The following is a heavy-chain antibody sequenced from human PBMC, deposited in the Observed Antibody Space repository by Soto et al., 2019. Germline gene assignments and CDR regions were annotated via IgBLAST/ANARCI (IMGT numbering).Heavy chain of an antibody. Sequence: GGSLRLSCTASGFTCGEYAMSWFRQAPGKGLEWVGFIRSKAYGGTTEYAASVKGRFTISRDDSKSIAYLQMNSLKTEDTAVYYCTNLDPLVARFAYWGQRTLVPVSS. D-gene: IGHD5-12*01. V-gene: IGHV3-49*03. CDR1: GFTCGEYA. CDR3: TNLDPLVARFAY. CDR2: IRSKAYGGTT. J-gene: IGHJ1*01.